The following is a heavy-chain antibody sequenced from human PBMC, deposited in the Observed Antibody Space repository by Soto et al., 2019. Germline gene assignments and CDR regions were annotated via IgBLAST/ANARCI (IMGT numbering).Heavy chain of an antibody. D-gene: IGHD3-10*02. J-gene: IGHJ6*02. V-gene: IGHV2-5*02. CDR2: VYWDDDK. CDR1: GFSLTTSGVG. CDR3: ARYNVRGVRGGYGLDV. Sequence: QITLKESGPTLVQPTQTLTLTCTFSGFSLTTSGVGVGWIRQPPGKALEWLALVYWDDDKRYSPSLKSRLTSTKTPCTNRVVLTQPNLDPVDTGTYSCARYNVRGVRGGYGLDVRGQGTTVAVSS.